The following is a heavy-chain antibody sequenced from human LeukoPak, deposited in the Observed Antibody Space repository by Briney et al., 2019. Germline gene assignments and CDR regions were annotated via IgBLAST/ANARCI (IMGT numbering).Heavy chain of an antibody. J-gene: IGHJ6*03. CDR3: ARGAWCSGGSCYSELNYYYYMDV. CDR1: GGTFSSYA. D-gene: IGHD2-15*01. CDR2: IIPIFGTA. Sequence: GASVKVSCKASGGTFSSYAISWVRQAPGQGLEWIGGIIPIFGTANYAQKFQGRVTITTDESTSTAYMELSSLRSEDTAVYYCARGAWCSGGSCYSELNYYYYMDVWGKGTTVTVSS. V-gene: IGHV1-69*05.